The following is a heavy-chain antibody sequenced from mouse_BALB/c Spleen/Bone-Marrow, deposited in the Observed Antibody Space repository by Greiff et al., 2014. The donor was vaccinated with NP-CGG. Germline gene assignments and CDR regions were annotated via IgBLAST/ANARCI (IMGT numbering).Heavy chain of an antibody. CDR2: IYPGDGDT. V-gene: IGHV1-80*01. Sequence: QVQLQQSGAELVRPGSSVKISCKASGYAFSNYWMNWVKQRPGQGLEWIGQIYPGDGDTNYNGKFEGKATLTADKSSSTAYMQLSSLTSEDSAVYFCARRDGSTYYYAMDYWGQGTSVTVSS. D-gene: IGHD1-1*01. CDR1: GYAFSNYW. CDR3: ARRDGSTYYYAMDY. J-gene: IGHJ4*01.